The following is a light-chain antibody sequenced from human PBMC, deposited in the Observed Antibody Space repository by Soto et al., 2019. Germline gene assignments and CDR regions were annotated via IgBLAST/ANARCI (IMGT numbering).Light chain of an antibody. CDR2: EVN. CDR1: QSLLHSDGKTY. Sequence: DFVMTQTPLSLSVTPGKPASISCKSSQSLLHSDGKTYLYWYLHKPGQSPQLLIYEVNIRFSGVPDRFSGGGSGTDFTLKISRVEAEDVGVYYCMQGLQSPITFGQGTRLEIK. CDR3: MQGLQSPIT. V-gene: IGKV2-29*03. J-gene: IGKJ5*01.